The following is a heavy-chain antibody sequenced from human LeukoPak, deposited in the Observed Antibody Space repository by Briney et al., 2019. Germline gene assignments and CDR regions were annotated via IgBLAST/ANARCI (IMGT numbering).Heavy chain of an antibody. CDR2: IYYSGST. Sequence: KPSETLSLTCTVSGGSISSYYWSWIRQPPGKGLEWIGYIYYSGSTNYNPSLKSRVTISVDTSRNQFSLKLSSVTAADAAVYYCARSAAGRLFDPWGQGTLVTDSS. V-gene: IGHV4-59*01. CDR3: ARSAAGRLFDP. CDR1: GGSISSYY. D-gene: IGHD6-13*01. J-gene: IGHJ5*02.